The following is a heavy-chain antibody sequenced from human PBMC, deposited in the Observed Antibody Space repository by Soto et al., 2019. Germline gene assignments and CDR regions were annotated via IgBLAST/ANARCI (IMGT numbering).Heavy chain of an antibody. CDR3: AIVYYYGMDV. CDR1: WFTVSSNY. J-gene: IGHJ6*02. CDR2: IYSGGST. Sequence: GGSLRLSCASSWFTVSSNYMSWVRQAPGKGLEWVSVIYSGGSTYYADSVKGRFTISRDNSKNTLYLQMNSLRAEDTAVYYCAIVYYYGMDVWGQGTTVTVSS. V-gene: IGHV3-53*01.